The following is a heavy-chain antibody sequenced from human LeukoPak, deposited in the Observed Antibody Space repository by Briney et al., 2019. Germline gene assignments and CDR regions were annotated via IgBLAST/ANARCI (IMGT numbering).Heavy chain of an antibody. J-gene: IGHJ4*02. CDR1: GGSISSYY. Sequence: SETLSLTCTVSGGSISSYYWSWIRQPAGKGLEWIGRIYTSGSTNYNPSLKSRVTVSVDTSKNQFSLRLSSVTAADTAVYYCASTRRDGYPFDYWGQGTLVTVSS. CDR3: ASTRRDGYPFDY. CDR2: IYTSGST. D-gene: IGHD5-24*01. V-gene: IGHV4-4*07.